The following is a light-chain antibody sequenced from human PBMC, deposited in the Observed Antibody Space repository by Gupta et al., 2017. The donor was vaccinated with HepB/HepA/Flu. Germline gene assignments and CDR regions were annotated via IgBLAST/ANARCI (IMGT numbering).Light chain of an antibody. Sequence: QSVLTQPPSVSGAPGQRVTIPCTGSSSNIGAGYDVNWYKQVSGTAPKLLSDANTNRPSGVPDRFSASRSDTSASLAITGLQTEDEADYYCQSYDRRLSGFVFGTGTRISVL. CDR3: QSYDRRLSGFV. CDR2: ANT. CDR1: SSNIGAGYD. J-gene: IGLJ1*01. V-gene: IGLV1-40*01.